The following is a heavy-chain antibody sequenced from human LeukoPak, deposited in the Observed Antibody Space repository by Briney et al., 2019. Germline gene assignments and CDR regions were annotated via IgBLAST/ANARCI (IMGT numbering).Heavy chain of an antibody. CDR1: GFTFSSYA. V-gene: IGHV3-30*04. Sequence: GSLRLSCAASGFTFSSYAMHWVRQAPGKGLEWVAVISYDGSNKYYADSVKGRFTISRDNSKSTLCLQMNSLRAEDTAVYYCAKQLGYCSDGSCYFPYWGQGTLVTVSS. J-gene: IGHJ4*02. CDR3: AKQLGYCSDGSCYFPY. D-gene: IGHD2-15*01. CDR2: ISYDGSNK.